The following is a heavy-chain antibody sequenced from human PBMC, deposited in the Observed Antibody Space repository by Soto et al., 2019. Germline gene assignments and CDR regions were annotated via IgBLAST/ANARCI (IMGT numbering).Heavy chain of an antibody. D-gene: IGHD7-27*01. CDR3: ARDNLGNWGAWYFDL. CDR1: GFTFSSSS. J-gene: IGHJ2*01. CDR2: ISSTSATI. V-gene: IGHV3-48*02. Sequence: GGSLRLSCAASGFTFSSSSMNWVRQAPGKGLAWFSYISSTSATIYYADCVKGRFTISRDNAKNSVYLQMSSLRDEDTAVYYCARDNLGNWGAWYFDLWGRGTLVTVCS.